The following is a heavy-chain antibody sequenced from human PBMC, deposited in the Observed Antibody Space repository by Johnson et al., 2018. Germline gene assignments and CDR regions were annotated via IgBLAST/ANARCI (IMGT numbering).Heavy chain of an antibody. D-gene: IGHD1-26*01. V-gene: IGHV3-9*01. CDR1: GFTFDDYA. J-gene: IGHJ6*02. Sequence: VQLVQSWGGLVQPGRSLRLSCAASGFTFDDYAMHWVRQAPGKGLEWVSGISWNSGSIGYADSVRGRFTISRDNAKNSLYLQMNSLRAEDTALYSCAKARNSGSNAGMDVWGQGTTVTVSS. CDR2: ISWNSGSI. CDR3: AKARNSGSNAGMDV.